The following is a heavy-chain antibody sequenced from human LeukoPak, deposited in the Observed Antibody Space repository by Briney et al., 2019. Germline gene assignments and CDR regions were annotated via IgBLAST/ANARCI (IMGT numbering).Heavy chain of an antibody. CDR2: IYSGDSDT. J-gene: IGHJ5*02. CDR3: ARRGESIPVLSP. CDR1: GYNFANYW. V-gene: IGHV5-51*01. D-gene: IGHD6-6*01. Sequence: GESLKISCQGSGYNFANYWIAWVRQMPGKGLEWMGIIYSGDSDTRYSPSFQGQVTISADKSISTAYLQRSSLKASDTAMYYCARRGESIPVLSPWGQGTLVTVSS.